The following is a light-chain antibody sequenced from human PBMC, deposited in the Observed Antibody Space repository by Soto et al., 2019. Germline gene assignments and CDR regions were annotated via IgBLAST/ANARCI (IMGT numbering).Light chain of an antibody. J-gene: IGLJ2*01. V-gene: IGLV2-14*01. Sequence: QSVLTQPASVSGSPGQSITISCTGTSSDIGSYNFVSWYQHHPGKAPKLMIYDVTNRPSGVSNRFSASKSGNTASLTISGLQAEDEADYYCSSYTSSNTVIFGGGTKLTVL. CDR3: SSYTSSNTVI. CDR2: DVT. CDR1: SSDIGSYNF.